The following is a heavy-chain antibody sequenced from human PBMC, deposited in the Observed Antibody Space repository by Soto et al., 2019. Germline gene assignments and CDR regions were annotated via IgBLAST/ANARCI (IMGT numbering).Heavy chain of an antibody. CDR1: GFTFSDYA. CDR2: VSHDGRNT. D-gene: IGHD6-19*01. Sequence: VQLVESGGGVVQPGRSLRLCCAASGFTFSDYAMHWVRQAPGKGLEWVAVVSHDGRNTHYADSVKGRFTISRDSSKNKVSLEMTSLRAEDTAVYYCAKGGRQWLVTSDFNYWGQGALVTVSS. J-gene: IGHJ4*02. V-gene: IGHV3-30*18. CDR3: AKGGRQWLVTSDFNY.